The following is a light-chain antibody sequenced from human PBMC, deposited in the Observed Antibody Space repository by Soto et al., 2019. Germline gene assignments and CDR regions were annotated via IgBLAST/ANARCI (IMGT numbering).Light chain of an antibody. CDR3: HQRQSWLRT. CDR2: QTS. J-gene: IGKJ3*01. V-gene: IGKV3-11*01. CDR1: QYINTR. Sequence: EIVLEHSPAALSSNKGDRVTLSCRASQYINTRLAWYQHRPGQAPRLLIYQTSLRAAGIPARFSASGSGTDFTLTISDVQPEDFALYYCHQRQSWLRTFCHVTIVDIK.